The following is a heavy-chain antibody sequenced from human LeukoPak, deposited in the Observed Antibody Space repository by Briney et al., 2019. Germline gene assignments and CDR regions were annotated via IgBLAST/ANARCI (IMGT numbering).Heavy chain of an antibody. CDR2: IKQGGGVR. J-gene: IGHJ4*02. CDR1: GFTFSGHW. CDR3: ARGPNYGARTDYLDY. Sequence: GGALRLSCAASGFTFSGHWMNWVRQAPGKGVGWVANIKQGGGVRNNVDSVKGRFTVSRDDAMNSLYLQMNSLRVEDTAIYYCARGPNYGARTDYLDYWGLGPLVTVSP. D-gene: IGHD4-17*01. V-gene: IGHV3-7*03.